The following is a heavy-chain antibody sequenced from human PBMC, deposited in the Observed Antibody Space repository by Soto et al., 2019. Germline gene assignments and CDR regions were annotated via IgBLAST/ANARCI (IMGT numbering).Heavy chain of an antibody. D-gene: IGHD5-12*01. V-gene: IGHV4-30-4*01. CDR1: AGSISSGDYY. CDR3: ARGIPDPSGYVDN. Sequence: ASETLSLTCSVSAGSISSGDYYWSWIRQPPGKGLEWIGYIYYSGSTYYNPSLKSRVTISVDTSKNQFSLKLSSVTAADTAVYYCARGIPDPSGYVDNWGQGTLVTVSS. CDR2: IYYSGST. J-gene: IGHJ4*02.